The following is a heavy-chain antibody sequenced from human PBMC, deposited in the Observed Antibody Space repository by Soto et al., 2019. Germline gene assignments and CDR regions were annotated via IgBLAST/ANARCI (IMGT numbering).Heavy chain of an antibody. Sequence: GGSLRLSCAASGFTFSSYAMSWVRQAPGKGLEWVSAISGSGGSTYYADSVKGRFTISRDNSKNTLYLQMNSLRAEDTAVYYCAKASIYGGLHLGELSLYLDYWGQGTLVTVSS. CDR3: AKASIYGGLHLGELSLYLDY. D-gene: IGHD3-16*02. CDR1: GFTFSSYA. CDR2: ISGSGGST. V-gene: IGHV3-23*01. J-gene: IGHJ4*02.